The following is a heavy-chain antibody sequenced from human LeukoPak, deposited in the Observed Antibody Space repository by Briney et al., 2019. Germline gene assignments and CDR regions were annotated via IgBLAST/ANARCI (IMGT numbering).Heavy chain of an antibody. CDR3: ARELSESYDFGDY. J-gene: IGHJ4*02. CDR2: INPNSGGT. Sequence: ASVKVSCKASGYTFTVYYMHWVRQAPGQGLEWMGRINPNSGGTNYAQKFQGRVTMTRDTSISTAYMELSRLRSDDTAVYYCARELSESYDFGDYWGQGTLVTVSS. D-gene: IGHD3-3*01. CDR1: GYTFTVYY. V-gene: IGHV1-2*06.